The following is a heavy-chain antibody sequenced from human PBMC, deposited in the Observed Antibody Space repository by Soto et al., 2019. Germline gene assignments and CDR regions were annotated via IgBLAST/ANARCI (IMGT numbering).Heavy chain of an antibody. CDR1: GASIRSDGYY. CDR3: AGRVSTREARFDY. Sequence: QVQLQESGPGLVKPSQTLSLTCTVSGASIRSDGYYWSWIRQHPGKGLEWVGFIHYSGSTYYDPSLTSRVTISVDTSKNQFYLSLTSVTAADTAVYYCAGRVSTREARFDYWGQGTLVTVSS. V-gene: IGHV4-31*03. CDR2: IHYSGST. D-gene: IGHD1-1*01. J-gene: IGHJ4*02.